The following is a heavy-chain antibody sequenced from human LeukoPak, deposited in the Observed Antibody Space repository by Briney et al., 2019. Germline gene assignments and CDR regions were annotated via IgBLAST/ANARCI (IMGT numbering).Heavy chain of an antibody. Sequence: PGGSLRLSCAASGFTFSIYAMSWVRQAPGKGLQWVSSITSSGDGTYYADSVKGRFTISRDNSENMLYLQMNSQRVEDTAVYFCAKDRPNYYGSNGHYYRRDGDYWGQGTLVTVSS. D-gene: IGHD3-22*01. CDR3: AKDRPNYYGSNGHYYRRDGDY. V-gene: IGHV3-23*01. J-gene: IGHJ4*02. CDR1: GFTFSIYA. CDR2: ITSSGDGT.